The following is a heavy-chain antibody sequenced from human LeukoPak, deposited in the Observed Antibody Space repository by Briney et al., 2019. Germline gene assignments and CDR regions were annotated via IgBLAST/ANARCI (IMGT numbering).Heavy chain of an antibody. CDR2: VSGSGSST. V-gene: IGHV3-23*01. Sequence: GGSLRLSCAASGFTFSSNAMSWVRQAPGKGLEWVSAVSGSGSSTFYADSVKGRFTISRDNAKNSLYLQMNSLRAEDTAVYYCAFGMDVWGQGTTVTVSS. CDR1: GFTFSSNA. CDR3: AFGMDV. J-gene: IGHJ6*02.